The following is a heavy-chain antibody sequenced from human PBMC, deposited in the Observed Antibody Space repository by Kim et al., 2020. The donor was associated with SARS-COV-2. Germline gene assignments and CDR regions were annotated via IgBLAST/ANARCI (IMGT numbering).Heavy chain of an antibody. CDR2: IIPIFGTP. D-gene: IGHD3-9*01. Sequence: SVKVSCKASGDTFSSYAFSWVRQAPGQGLEWMGGIIPIFGTPNYAQKFQGRVTITADKSTSTAYMELSSLRSEDTAVYFCAREKDILTGLADFWGQGTLVTVSS. J-gene: IGHJ4*02. V-gene: IGHV1-69*06. CDR1: GDTFSSYA. CDR3: AREKDILTGLADF.